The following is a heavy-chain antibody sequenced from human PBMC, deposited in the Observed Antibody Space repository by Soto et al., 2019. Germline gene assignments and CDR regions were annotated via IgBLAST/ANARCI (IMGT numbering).Heavy chain of an antibody. J-gene: IGHJ6*02. CDR1: GFTFSNAW. D-gene: IGHD4-17*01. Sequence: GSLRLSCAASGFTFSNAWMNWVRQAPGKGLEWVGRIKSKTDGGTTDYAEPVKGRFTISRDDSKNTLYLQMNSLKTEDTAVYYCTTASDYGDYEDYYGMDVWGQGTTVTVSS. CDR2: IKSKTDGGTT. V-gene: IGHV3-15*07. CDR3: TTASDYGDYEDYYGMDV.